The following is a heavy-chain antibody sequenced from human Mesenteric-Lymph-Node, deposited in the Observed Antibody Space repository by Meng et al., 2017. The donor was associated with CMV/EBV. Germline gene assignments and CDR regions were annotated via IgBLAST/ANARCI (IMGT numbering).Heavy chain of an antibody. J-gene: IGHJ4*02. CDR3: ASGWGTGPLDH. D-gene: IGHD3-16*01. CDR1: GCTLVSNA. Sequence: SCKPSGCTLVSNAMNGVRQTPGQGLEWMGWVNVKTGDPTYAQDFTGRFVFSFDTSVSTTYLQISSLKTEDTAVYYCASGWGTGPLDHWGQGTLVTVSS. CDR2: VNVKTGDP. V-gene: IGHV7-4-1*02.